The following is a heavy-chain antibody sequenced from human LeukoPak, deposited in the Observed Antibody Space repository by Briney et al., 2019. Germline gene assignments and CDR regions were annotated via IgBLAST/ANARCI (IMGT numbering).Heavy chain of an antibody. CDR1: GYTFTIYD. CDR3: ARGEGDTYYYDVNWFDP. V-gene: IGHV1-8*01. CDR2: MNPNSGNT. J-gene: IGHJ5*02. Sequence: ASVKVSCKASGYTFTIYDINWVRQATGQGLEWMGWMNPNSGNTGYAQKFQGRVTMTRNTSISTAYMELSSLRSEDTAVYYCARGEGDTYYYDVNWFDPWGQGTLVTVSS. D-gene: IGHD3-22*01.